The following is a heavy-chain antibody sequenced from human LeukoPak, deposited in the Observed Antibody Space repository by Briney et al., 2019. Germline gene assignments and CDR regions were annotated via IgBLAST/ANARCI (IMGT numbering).Heavy chain of an antibody. J-gene: IGHJ4*02. CDR2: IYHSGST. V-gene: IGHV4-4*02. CDR3: ARAGIAAAWTFDY. Sequence: SGTLSLTCAVSGASISSHNWWWSWVRQPPGKGLEWIGEIYHSGSTNYNPSLKSRVTISVDTSKNQFSLKLSSVTAADTAVYYCARAGIAAAWTFDYWGQGTLVTVSS. D-gene: IGHD6-13*01. CDR1: GASISSHNW.